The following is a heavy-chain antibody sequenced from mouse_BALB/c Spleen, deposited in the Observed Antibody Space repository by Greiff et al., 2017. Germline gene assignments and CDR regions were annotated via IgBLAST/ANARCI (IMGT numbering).Heavy chain of an antibody. V-gene: IGHV5-17*02. CDR1: GFTFSSFG. D-gene: IGHD3-3*01. J-gene: IGHJ4*01. CDR3: AKKGPYYAMDY. Sequence: EVQVVESGGGLVQPGGSRKLSCAASGFTFSSFGMHWVRQAPEKGLEWVAYISSGSSTIYYADTVKGRFTISRDNPKNTLFLQMTSLRSEDTAMYYCAKKGPYYAMDYWGQGTSVTVSS. CDR2: ISSGSSTI.